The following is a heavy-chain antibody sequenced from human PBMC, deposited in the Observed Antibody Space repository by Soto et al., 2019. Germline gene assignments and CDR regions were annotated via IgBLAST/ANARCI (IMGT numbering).Heavy chain of an antibody. CDR3: TRQGGSDGYKPFDY. D-gene: IGHD5-12*01. V-gene: IGHV3-73*02. J-gene: IGHJ4*02. CDR2: IRSKANSYAT. CDR1: GFTFSGSA. Sequence: EVQLVESGGGLVQPGGSLKLSCAASGFTFSGSAMHWVRQASGKGLEWVGRIRSKANSYATAYAASVKGRFTISRDDSKNTAYLQMNSLKTEDTAVYYCTRQGGSDGYKPFDYWGQGTLVTVSS.